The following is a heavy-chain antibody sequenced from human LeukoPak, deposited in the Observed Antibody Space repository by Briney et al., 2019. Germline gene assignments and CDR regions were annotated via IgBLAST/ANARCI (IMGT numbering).Heavy chain of an antibody. J-gene: IGHJ4*02. D-gene: IGHD3-10*01. CDR3: ARATYYYGSGSYPIFDY. Sequence: GGSLRLSCAASEFTFGTYHMNWVRQFPGKGLEWVSYISSSGSTIYYADSVKGRFTISRDNAKNSLYLQMNSLRAEDTAVYYCARATYYYGSGSYPIFDYWGQGTLVTVSS. CDR2: ISSSGSTI. V-gene: IGHV3-48*01. CDR1: EFTFGTYH.